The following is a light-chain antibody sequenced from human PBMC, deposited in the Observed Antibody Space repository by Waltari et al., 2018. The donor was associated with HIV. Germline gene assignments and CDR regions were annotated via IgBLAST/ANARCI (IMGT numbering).Light chain of an antibody. J-gene: IGLJ2*01. CDR3: QLWDSNSDHVI. Sequence: SYELTQPPSVSVAPGKTASVTCGGNNIGTKSVHWYQQKPGQAPVLVIYYDSDRPSGIPERCSGSNSGNTATLIISRVEAGDEADYYCQLWDSNSDHVIFGGGTKLTVL. CDR2: YDS. V-gene: IGLV3-21*04. CDR1: NIGTKS.